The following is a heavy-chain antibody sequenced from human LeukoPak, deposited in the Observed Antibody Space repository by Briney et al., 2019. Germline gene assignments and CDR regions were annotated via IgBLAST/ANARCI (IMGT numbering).Heavy chain of an antibody. CDR3: ARGAGGAYVTYYFDS. V-gene: IGHV3-7*01. D-gene: IGHD3-16*01. J-gene: IGHJ4*02. CDR1: GFTFSNFW. Sequence: GVSVSLSCAASGFTFSNFWLRWVRRAPAKGLEWVANIKPDGSEKYYVDSVMGRFTISRDNAKSSLFLQVSGLRAEDTAVYYCARGAGGAYVTYYFDSWGLGTRVTVSS. CDR2: IKPDGSEK.